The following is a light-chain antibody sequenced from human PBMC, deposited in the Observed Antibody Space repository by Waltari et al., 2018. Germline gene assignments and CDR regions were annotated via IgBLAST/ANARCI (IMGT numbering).Light chain of an antibody. V-gene: IGLV2-14*03. CDR1: SSDVGGYNY. J-gene: IGLJ2*01. Sequence: QSALTQPASVSGSPGQSITISCTGTSSDVGGYNYVSWYQQHPGKAPKLMIFGVSNRPSGVSTRFSGSKSGNTASLTISGLQAEDEADYYCSSYISSSTLELFGGGTSLTVL. CDR3: SSYISSSTLEL. CDR2: GVS.